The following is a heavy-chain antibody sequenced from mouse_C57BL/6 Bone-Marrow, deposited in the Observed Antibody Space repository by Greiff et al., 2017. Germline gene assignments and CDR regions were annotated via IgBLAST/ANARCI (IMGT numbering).Heavy chain of an antibody. Sequence: QVQLKESGAELMKPGASVKLSCKATGYTFTGYWIEWVKQRPGHGLEWIGEILPGSGSTNYNEKFKGKATLPADTSSNTAYMQSSSLTTEDSDISYCARRDYYCSSYGWGQGTLVTVSA. V-gene: IGHV1-9*01. CDR3: ARRDYYCSSYG. J-gene: IGHJ3*01. D-gene: IGHD1-1*01. CDR1: GYTFTGYW. CDR2: ILPGSGST.